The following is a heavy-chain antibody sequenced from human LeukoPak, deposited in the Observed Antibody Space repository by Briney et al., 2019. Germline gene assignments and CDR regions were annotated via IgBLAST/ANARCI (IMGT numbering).Heavy chain of an antibody. J-gene: IGHJ4*02. V-gene: IGHV4-34*01. CDR2: INHSGST. CDR3: ARKGIYRGSLDY. CDR1: GGSSSGYY. Sequence: SETLSLTCAVYGGSSSGYYWSWIRQPPGKGLEWIGEINHSGSTNYNPSLKSRVTISVDTSKNQFSLKLSSVTAADTAVYYCARKGIYRGSLDYWGQGTLVTVSS. D-gene: IGHD3-16*02.